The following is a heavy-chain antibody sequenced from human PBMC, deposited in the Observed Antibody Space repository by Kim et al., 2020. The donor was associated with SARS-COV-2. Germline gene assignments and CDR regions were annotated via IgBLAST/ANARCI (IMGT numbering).Heavy chain of an antibody. Sequence: GGSLRLSCAASGFTFSGYGMHWVRQAPGKGLEWVAVIWYDGSTKYYADSVKGRFTISRDNSKNTLYRQMNSLRAEDAAVYYCARVVTTETTVVGSLGYGGQGTLVTVSS. CDR2: IWYDGSTK. D-gene: IGHD4-17*01. CDR3: ARVVTTETTVVGSLGY. CDR1: GFTFSGYG. J-gene: IGHJ4*02. V-gene: IGHV3-33*01.